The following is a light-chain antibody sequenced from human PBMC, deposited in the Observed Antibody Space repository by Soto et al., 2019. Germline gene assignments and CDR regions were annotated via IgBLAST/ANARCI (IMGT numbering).Light chain of an antibody. CDR3: SSFTSNRIYV. CDR2: GVT. Sequence: QSVLTQPTSVSGPPGQSITISCTGNHNDIGTYDYVSWYQQHPGRAPRLLIHGVTTRPSGISGRFSASKSGLTASLTISGLQPEDEADYYCSSFTSNRIYVFGPGTKVNVL. V-gene: IGLV2-14*03. CDR1: HNDIGTYDY. J-gene: IGLJ1*01.